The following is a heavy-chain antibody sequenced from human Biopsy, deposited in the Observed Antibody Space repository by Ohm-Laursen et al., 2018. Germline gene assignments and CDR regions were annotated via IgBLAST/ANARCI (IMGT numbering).Heavy chain of an antibody. V-gene: IGHV4-59*01. CDR3: ARVRGGFLEWFDY. D-gene: IGHD3-3*01. Sequence: PGTLSLTCPVSGDSMGTYYWTWIRQPPGKGLEWIASIYYSGTTNKNPSLKSRVTISVDTSKRQFYLELSSVTAADTAIYYCARVRGGFLEWFDYWGQGTLITVSS. CDR1: GDSMGTYY. CDR2: IYYSGTT. J-gene: IGHJ5*01.